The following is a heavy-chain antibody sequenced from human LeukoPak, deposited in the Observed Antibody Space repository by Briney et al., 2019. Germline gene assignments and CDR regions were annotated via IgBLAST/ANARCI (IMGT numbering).Heavy chain of an antibody. CDR1: GGTFSSYA. J-gene: IGHJ3*02. CDR3: ARGTKEDCSSSSCDWGDAFAI. Sequence: GASVKVSCKASGGTFSSYAISWVRQAPGQGLEWMGGIIPLFGTADYIQKFQGRVTITADEPTNTAYMELSSLRSEDTAVYYCARGTKEDCSSSSCDWGDAFAIWGQGTMVTVSS. CDR2: IIPLFGTA. V-gene: IGHV1-69*13. D-gene: IGHD2-2*01.